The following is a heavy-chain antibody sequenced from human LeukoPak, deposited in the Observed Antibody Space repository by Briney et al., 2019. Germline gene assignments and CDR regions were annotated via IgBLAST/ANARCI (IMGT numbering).Heavy chain of an antibody. CDR2: ISGSGGST. CDR1: GFTFSSYG. CDR3: ATSGLSRFGF. J-gene: IGHJ4*02. Sequence: TGGTLRLSCAASGFTFSSYGMSWVRQAPGKGLEWVSAISGSGGSTYYADSVKGRFTISRDNSKNTLYLQMNSLRAGDTAVYYCATSGLSRFGFWGQGTLVTVSS. V-gene: IGHV3-23*01. D-gene: IGHD2/OR15-2a*01.